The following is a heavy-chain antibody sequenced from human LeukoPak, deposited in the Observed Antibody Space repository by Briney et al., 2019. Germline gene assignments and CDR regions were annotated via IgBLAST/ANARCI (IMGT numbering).Heavy chain of an antibody. D-gene: IGHD1-26*01. CDR1: GFIFSSYA. J-gene: IGHJ2*01. CDR3: AKDRTVGASYWYFDL. CDR2: ISGSGSFT. Sequence: GGSLRLSCAASGFIFSSYAMSWVRQAPGKGLEWVSAISGSGSFTYYADSVKGRFTISRDSSKNTLFLHMNTLRAEDTAIYYCAKDRTVGASYWYFDLWGRGTLVTVSS. V-gene: IGHV3-23*01.